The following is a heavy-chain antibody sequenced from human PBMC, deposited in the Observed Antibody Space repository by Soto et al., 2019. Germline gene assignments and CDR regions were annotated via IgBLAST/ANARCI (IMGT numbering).Heavy chain of an antibody. CDR3: AKVEKYCSSTSCYSDY. CDR1: GFTFSSYA. J-gene: IGHJ4*02. Sequence: EVQLLESGGGLVQPGGSLRLSCAASGFTFSSYAMSWVRQAPGKGLEWVSAISGSGGSTYYADSVKGRFTISRDNSKNTLYLQMNSLRAEDTAVYYCAKVEKYCSSTSCYSDYWGRGTLVTVSS. D-gene: IGHD2-2*01. V-gene: IGHV3-23*01. CDR2: ISGSGGST.